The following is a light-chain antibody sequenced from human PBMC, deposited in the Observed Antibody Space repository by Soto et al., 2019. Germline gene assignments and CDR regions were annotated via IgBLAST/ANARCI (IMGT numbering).Light chain of an antibody. CDR2: RAT. J-gene: IGKJ1*01. CDR1: QNINNY. V-gene: IGKV1-5*03. Sequence: DIQMTQSPSSLSASVGDRVTITCRASQNINNYLAWYQQKPGKAPKLLIFRATTLDTGVPSRFIGSGSGTAFSRTIASLQPDDFASYYCQHYSAYPWTFGQGTKVDI. CDR3: QHYSAYPWT.